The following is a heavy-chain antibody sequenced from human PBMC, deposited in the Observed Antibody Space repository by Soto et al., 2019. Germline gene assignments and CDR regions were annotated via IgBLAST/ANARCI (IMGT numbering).Heavy chain of an antibody. CDR3: ATSPSYSSGWYGTY. V-gene: IGHV1-24*01. CDR2: FDPEDGET. CDR1: GYTLTELS. J-gene: IGHJ4*02. D-gene: IGHD6-13*01. Sequence: ASVKVSCKVSGYTLTELSMHWVRQAPGKGLEWMGGFDPEDGETVYAQKFQGRVTMTEDTSTDTAYMELSSLRSEDTAVYYCATSPSYSSGWYGTYWGQGTLVTVSS.